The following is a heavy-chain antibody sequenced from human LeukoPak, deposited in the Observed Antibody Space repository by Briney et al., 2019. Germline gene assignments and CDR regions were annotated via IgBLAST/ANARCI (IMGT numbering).Heavy chain of an antibody. D-gene: IGHD2-15*01. CDR2: IDPSDSYN. CDR1: GYSFTTYW. V-gene: IGHV5-10-1*01. Sequence: GESLKISCKGSGYSFTTYWISWLRQKPGKGLEWMGRIDPSDSYNNYSPSFQGHVTISADKSISTAYLQWSSLKASDTAMYYCARLPAYCNGGSCDPDWFDPWGQGTLVTVSS. J-gene: IGHJ5*02. CDR3: ARLPAYCNGGSCDPDWFDP.